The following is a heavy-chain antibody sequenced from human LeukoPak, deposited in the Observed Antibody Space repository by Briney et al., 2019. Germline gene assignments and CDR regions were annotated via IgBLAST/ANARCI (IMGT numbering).Heavy chain of an antibody. Sequence: GGSLRLSCAASGFTFSSYAMSWVRQAPGKGLEWVSAISGSGGSTYYADSVKGRFTISRDNSKNTLFLQMSSLRAEDTAVYYCATEYYDILTGYFDYWGQGTLVTVSS. V-gene: IGHV3-23*01. CDR1: GFTFSSYA. J-gene: IGHJ4*02. CDR2: ISGSGGST. D-gene: IGHD3-9*01. CDR3: ATEYYDILTGYFDY.